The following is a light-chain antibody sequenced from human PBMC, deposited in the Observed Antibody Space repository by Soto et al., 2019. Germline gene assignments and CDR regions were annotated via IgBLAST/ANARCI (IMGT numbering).Light chain of an antibody. V-gene: IGKV3-15*01. CDR2: GAS. Sequence: EIVMTQSPATLSVAQGERATLSCRASQSVSRNVVWYQQKPGQPPRLLIYGASTRATGIPARFSGSGSGTEFTLTISSLQSEDFAVYYCQQHTNWPPWTFGQGTKVEIK. CDR3: QQHTNWPPWT. CDR1: QSVSRN. J-gene: IGKJ1*01.